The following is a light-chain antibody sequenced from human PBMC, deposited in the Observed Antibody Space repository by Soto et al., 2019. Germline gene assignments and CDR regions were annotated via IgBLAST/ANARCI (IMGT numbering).Light chain of an antibody. Sequence: EIVLTQSAGTLYLSPGERNTLSCRASQSVSSSYLAWYLQKPGQAPRLLIYGASSWATDIPDRFSGSWSGRDFTLTISRLEPEDFAVYYCQKYGSSRWTLGQRTKVEIK. J-gene: IGKJ1*01. CDR1: QSVSSSY. V-gene: IGKV3-20*01. CDR3: QKYGSSRWT. CDR2: GAS.